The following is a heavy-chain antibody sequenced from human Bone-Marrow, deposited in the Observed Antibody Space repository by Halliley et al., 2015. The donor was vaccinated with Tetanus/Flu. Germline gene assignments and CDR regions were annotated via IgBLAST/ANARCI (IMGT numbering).Heavy chain of an antibody. V-gene: IGHV4-34*01. J-gene: IGHJ4*02. CDR3: ARRKVGGFKGVDF. CDR2: INHHGGT. D-gene: IGHD1-26*01. Sequence: WMGEINHHGGTNYNPSLKRRVTMSIDGSKNQFSLKLHSVTVADTAVYYCARRKVGGFKGVDFWDRGTLVSVSS.